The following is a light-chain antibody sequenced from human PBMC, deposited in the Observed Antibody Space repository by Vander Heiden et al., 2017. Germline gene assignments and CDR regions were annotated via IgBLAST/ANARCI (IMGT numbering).Light chain of an antibody. CDR2: AAS. J-gene: IGKJ2*01. V-gene: IGKV1-39*01. CDR3: QQSDRAPAYT. Sequence: DIQMTQSPSSLSASVGDRVTITCRASQSISSYLNWYQQKPGKAPKLLIYAASSLQSGVPSRFSGSGSGTDFTLTISSLQPEDFATYYCQQSDRAPAYTFGPGTKLEIK. CDR1: QSISSY.